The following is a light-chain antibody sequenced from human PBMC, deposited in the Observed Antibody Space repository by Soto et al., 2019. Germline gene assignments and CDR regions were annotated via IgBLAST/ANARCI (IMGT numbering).Light chain of an antibody. CDR3: YQYGSSPLT. V-gene: IGKV3-20*01. Sequence: EIVLTQAPGTLSLSPGERAILTCRASQSVTSSFLAWYQQRPGQAPRLLLYGASTRASGIPDRFSGSGSGTDFTLTISRLAPEDFAMYYCYQYGSSPLTFGPGTKVDIK. CDR1: QSVTSSF. J-gene: IGKJ3*01. CDR2: GAS.